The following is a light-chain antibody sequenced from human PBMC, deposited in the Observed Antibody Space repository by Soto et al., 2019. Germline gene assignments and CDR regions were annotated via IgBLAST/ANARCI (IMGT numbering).Light chain of an antibody. J-gene: IGKJ1*01. CDR2: GAS. Sequence: EIVMTQSPATLSVSPGERATLSSRASQSVSSNLAWYQQKPGQAPRLLIYGASTRATGIPARFSGSGSGTEFTLTISRLQSEDFAVYYCQQYNNSPPTFGQGTKVDIK. CDR1: QSVSSN. V-gene: IGKV3-15*01. CDR3: QQYNNSPPT.